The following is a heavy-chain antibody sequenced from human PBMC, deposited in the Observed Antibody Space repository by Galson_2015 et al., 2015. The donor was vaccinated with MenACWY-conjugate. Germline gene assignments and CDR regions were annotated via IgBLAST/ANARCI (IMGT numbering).Heavy chain of an antibody. CDR1: GGSISSSSYY. D-gene: IGHD3-22*01. J-gene: IGHJ4*02. V-gene: IGHV4-39*07. CDR3: ARDYYDSSGYYF. CDR2: IYYSGST. Sequence: SETLSLTCTVSGGSISSSSYYWGWIRQPPGKGLEWIGSIYYSGSTYYNPSLKSRVTISVDTSKNQFSLKLSSVTAADTAVYYCARDYYDSSGYYFWGQGTLVTVSS.